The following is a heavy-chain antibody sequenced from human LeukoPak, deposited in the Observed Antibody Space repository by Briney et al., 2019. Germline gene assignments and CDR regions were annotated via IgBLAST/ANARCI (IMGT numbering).Heavy chain of an antibody. Sequence: RTSGTLSLTCAVSGASINRSYWWAWVRQPPGMGLEWIGEISHSGTTNYSPSLKSRVTISIDESKNQLSLRLTSVTAADTAMYYCAQIWGYWGPGTLVTVSS. J-gene: IGHJ4*02. CDR2: ISHSGTT. CDR1: GASINRSYW. V-gene: IGHV4-4*02. CDR3: AQIWGY. D-gene: IGHD3-16*01.